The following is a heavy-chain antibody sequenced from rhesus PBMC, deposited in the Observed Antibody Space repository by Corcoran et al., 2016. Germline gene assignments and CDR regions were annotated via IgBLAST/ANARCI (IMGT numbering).Heavy chain of an antibody. CDR2: IYGSSTST. D-gene: IGHD2-33*01. CDR1: GGSISDSYR. Sequence: QVQLQESGPGVVKPLETLSLTCAVSGGSISDSYRWSWIRQPPGKGLEWIGYIYGSSTSTNYNPSLKSRVTISKDKSTNQFALKLSSVTAADTAVYYCARWLSNWGQGVLVTVSS. J-gene: IGHJ4*01. V-gene: IGHV4S10*01. CDR3: ARWLSN.